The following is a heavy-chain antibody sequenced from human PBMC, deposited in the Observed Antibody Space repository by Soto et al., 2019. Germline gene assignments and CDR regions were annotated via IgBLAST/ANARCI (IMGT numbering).Heavy chain of an antibody. Sequence: QVQLVGSGGGVVQPGRSLRLSCAASGFTFSSYGMHWVRQAPGKGLEWVAVIWYDGSNKYYADSVKGRFTISRDNSKNTLYLQMNSLRAEDTAVYYCARGTDYYDSSGYYGFDYWGQGTLVTVSS. CDR3: ARGTDYYDSSGYYGFDY. V-gene: IGHV3-33*01. D-gene: IGHD3-22*01. CDR1: GFTFSSYG. J-gene: IGHJ4*02. CDR2: IWYDGSNK.